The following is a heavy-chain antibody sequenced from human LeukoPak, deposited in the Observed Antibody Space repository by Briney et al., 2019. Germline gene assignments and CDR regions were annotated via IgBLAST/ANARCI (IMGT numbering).Heavy chain of an antibody. V-gene: IGHV4-34*01. J-gene: IGHJ1*01. CDR1: GGPFSGYY. D-gene: IGHD6-13*01. CDR2: INHSGST. CDR3: ASRYPDIAAAGTRYFQH. Sequence: SDTLSLTCAVYGGPFSGYYWIWIRQPPGKGLEWIGEINHSGSTNYNPSLKSRVTISVDTSKNQFSLKLSSVTAADTAVYYCASRYPDIAAAGTRYFQHWGQGTLVTVSS.